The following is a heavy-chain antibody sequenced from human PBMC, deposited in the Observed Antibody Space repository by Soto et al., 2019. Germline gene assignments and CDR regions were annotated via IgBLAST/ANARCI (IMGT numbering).Heavy chain of an antibody. CDR3: ARQRRDFDY. CDR2: IFSSGST. CDR1: GGSISNFY. J-gene: IGHJ4*02. V-gene: IGHV4-59*08. Sequence: SEPLSLTCTVSGGSISNFYWSWIRQHAGKGLQWIGYIFSSGSTHYNPSLKSRVTISVNTSKTQFSLNLNSVSAADTAVYYCARQRRDFDYWGQGSPVTVSS.